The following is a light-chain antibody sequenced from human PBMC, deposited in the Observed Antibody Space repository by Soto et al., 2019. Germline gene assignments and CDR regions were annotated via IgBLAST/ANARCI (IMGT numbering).Light chain of an antibody. CDR1: QDVGNF. CDR2: DAS. CDR3: QQYDKPFT. Sequence: DTQMTQSPSSLSASLGDRVTITCQANQDVGNFLNWYPQKPGKAPKVVIYDASNLPPGVPSRLSGSGSGTQFAFTISSLQSEDVGTYYCQQYDKPFTFGPGTKVH. V-gene: IGKV1-33*01. J-gene: IGKJ3*01.